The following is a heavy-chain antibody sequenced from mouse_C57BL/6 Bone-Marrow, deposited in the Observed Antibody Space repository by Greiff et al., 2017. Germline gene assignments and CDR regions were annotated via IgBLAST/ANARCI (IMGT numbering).Heavy chain of an antibody. J-gene: IGHJ2*01. CDR1: GYTFTSYW. D-gene: IGHD2-4*01. CDR2: INPSNGGT. CDR3: ARTIYYDYDVDY. V-gene: IGHV1-53*01. Sequence: QVQLKQPGTELVKPGASVKLSCKASGYTFTSYWMHWVKQRPGQGLEWIGNINPSNGGTNYNEKFKSKATLTVDKSSSTAYMQLSSLTSEDSAVDYCARTIYYDYDVDYWGQGTTLTVSS.